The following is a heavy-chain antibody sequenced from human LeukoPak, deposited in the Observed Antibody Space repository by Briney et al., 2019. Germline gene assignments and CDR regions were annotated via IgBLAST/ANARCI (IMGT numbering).Heavy chain of an antibody. CDR2: IYYSGST. D-gene: IGHD6-13*01. Sequence: SETLSLTCTVSGGSISSSSYYWGWIRQPPGKGLEWIGNIYYSGSTYYNPSLKRRVTISVDTSKNQFSLKLSSVTAADTAVYYCARPTPPAIAAAGILHWGQGTLVTVSS. J-gene: IGHJ1*01. CDR1: GGSISSSSYY. CDR3: ARPTPPAIAAAGILH. V-gene: IGHV4-39*01.